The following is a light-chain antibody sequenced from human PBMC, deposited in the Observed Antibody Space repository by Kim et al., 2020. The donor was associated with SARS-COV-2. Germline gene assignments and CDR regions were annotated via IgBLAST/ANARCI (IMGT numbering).Light chain of an antibody. CDR3: QQYSHYSRT. J-gene: IGKJ1*01. Sequence: DIQMTQFPSTLSGSVGDRVTITCRASKSFNDWLAWYQQKPGKAPNLLIYKASNLKSGVSSRFSGSGSGTEFTLTISSLQPDDAATYYCQQYSHYSRTFGQGTKVDIK. CDR2: KAS. CDR1: KSFNDW. V-gene: IGKV1-5*03.